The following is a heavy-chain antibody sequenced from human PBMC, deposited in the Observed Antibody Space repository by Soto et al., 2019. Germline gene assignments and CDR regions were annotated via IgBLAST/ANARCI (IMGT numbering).Heavy chain of an antibody. CDR3: ARISVDYYDSSGYSRSYYFDY. CDR2: IDWDDDK. CDR1: GFSLSTSGMC. Sequence: SGPTLVNPTQTLTVTCPFSGFSLSTSGMCVSWVRQPPGKAREWLALIDWDDDKYYSTSLKTRLTISKDTSKNQVVLTMTNMDTVGTATYYCARISVDYYDSSGYSRSYYFDYWGQGTLVTVSS. J-gene: IGHJ4*02. V-gene: IGHV2-70*20. D-gene: IGHD3-22*01.